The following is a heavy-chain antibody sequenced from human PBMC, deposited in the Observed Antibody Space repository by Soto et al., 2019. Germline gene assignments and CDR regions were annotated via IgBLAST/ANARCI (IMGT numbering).Heavy chain of an antibody. D-gene: IGHD3-10*01. J-gene: IGHJ4*02. V-gene: IGHV1-3*01. CDR2: LNGGVDGT. CDR3: AREVKGVTSFDY. Sequence: QVRLIQSGPEMTQPGASVRVSCTASGFTALSYAFHWVRQAPGQGPEWLGWLNGGVDGTSYSQRLQGRVTISRDTSTNTVYLEVKSLTSEDTAVYYCAREVKGVTSFDYWGQGTLVTVSS. CDR1: GFTALSYA.